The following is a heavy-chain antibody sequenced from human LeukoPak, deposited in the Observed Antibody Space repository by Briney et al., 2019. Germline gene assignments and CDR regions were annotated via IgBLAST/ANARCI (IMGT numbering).Heavy chain of an antibody. Sequence: GGPLRLSCAASGFTFSSYAMSWVRQAPGKGLEWVSGISGTGDNTYYADSVKGRFTISRDNSRKTLFLQMNSLRAEDTAVYFCARRGYCSNISCYTGGAFDIWGQGTMVTVSS. CDR2: ISGTGDNT. V-gene: IGHV3-23*01. CDR3: ARRGYCSNISCYTGGAFDI. D-gene: IGHD2-2*02. CDR1: GFTFSSYA. J-gene: IGHJ3*02.